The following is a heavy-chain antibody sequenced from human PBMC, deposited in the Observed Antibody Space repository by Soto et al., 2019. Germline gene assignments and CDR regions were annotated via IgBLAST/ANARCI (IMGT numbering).Heavy chain of an antibody. D-gene: IGHD1-26*01. J-gene: IGHJ4*02. V-gene: IGHV1-69*02. CDR2: IIPILGIA. CDR3: ARAVWLGASTGEDRLAY. CDR1: GGTFSSYT. Sequence: QVQLVQSGAEVKKPGSSVKVSCKASGGTFSSYTISWVRQAPGQGLEWMGRIIPILGIANYAQKFQGRVTMTADKSTSTAYMELNSMRSEDTDVYYCARAVWLGASTGEDRLAYWGQGTLVTVSS.